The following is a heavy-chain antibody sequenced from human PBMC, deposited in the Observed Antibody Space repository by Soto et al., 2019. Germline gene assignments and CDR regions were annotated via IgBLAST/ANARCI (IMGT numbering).Heavy chain of an antibody. CDR1: GGSISSGGYY. V-gene: IGHV4-31*03. CDR2: IYYSGST. J-gene: IGHJ6*02. CDR3: ATGRWGPNGMDV. Sequence: QVQLQESGPGLVKPSQTLSLTCTVSGGSISSGGYYWSWIRQHPGKGLEWIGYIYYSGSTYYNPSLKSRXTIIVXXSKNQFSLKLSSVTAADTAVYYCATGRWGPNGMDVWGQGTTVTVSS. D-gene: IGHD7-27*01.